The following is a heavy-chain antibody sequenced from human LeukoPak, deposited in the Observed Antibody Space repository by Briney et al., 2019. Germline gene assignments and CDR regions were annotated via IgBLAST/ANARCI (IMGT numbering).Heavy chain of an antibody. CDR3: ARVKSGSYSWSDAFDI. V-gene: IGHV4-59*01. D-gene: IGHD1-26*01. CDR2: IYYSGST. J-gene: IGHJ3*02. Sequence: SETLFLTCTVSGGSISSYYWSWIRQPPGKGLEWIGYIYYSGSTNYNPSLKSRVTISVDTSKNQFSLKLSSVTAADTAVYYCARVKSGSYSWSDAFDIWGQGTMVTVSS. CDR1: GGSISSYY.